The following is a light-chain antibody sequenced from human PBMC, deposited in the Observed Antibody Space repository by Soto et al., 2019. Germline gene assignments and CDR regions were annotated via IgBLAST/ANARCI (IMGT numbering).Light chain of an antibody. Sequence: IVLTHAPSTLSLSPVETPTLSCKSSHMINAVYFGWYQQKPGQSPRLLIYGVSSRATGTPDRFSGSGSGTDFTLTISRLEPEDSAVYYCQFYGSSLITFGQGTRLEIK. CDR2: GVS. J-gene: IGKJ5*01. CDR3: QFYGSSLIT. V-gene: IGKV3-20*01. CDR1: HMINAVY.